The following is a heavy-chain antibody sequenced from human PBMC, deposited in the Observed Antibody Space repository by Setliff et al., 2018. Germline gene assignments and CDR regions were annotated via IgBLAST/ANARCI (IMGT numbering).Heavy chain of an antibody. CDR1: DGSISSSSYY. V-gene: IGHV4-39*01. D-gene: IGHD3-3*01. CDR2: IYYSGST. Sequence: SETLSLTCTVSDGSISSSSYYWGWIRQPPGKGLEWIGSIYYSGSTYYNPSLKSRVTISVDTSKNQFSLKLNSVTAADTAVYYCGRLYYTSRALYFDIWGQGHPVTVSS. CDR3: GRLYYTSRALYFDI. J-gene: IGHJ4*02.